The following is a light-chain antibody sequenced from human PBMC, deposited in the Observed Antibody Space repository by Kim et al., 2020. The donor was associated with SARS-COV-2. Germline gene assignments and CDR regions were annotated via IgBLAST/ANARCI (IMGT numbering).Light chain of an antibody. J-gene: IGLJ3*02. V-gene: IGLV10-54*01. CDR3: SAWDSSLSAWV. Sequence: RQTATRTCTGNINNVGNQGAAWLQQHQGHPPKLLFYRDNNRPSGISARFSASRSGSTASLTITGLQPEDEADYYCSAWDSSLSAWVFGGGTQLTVL. CDR2: RDN. CDR1: INNVGNQG.